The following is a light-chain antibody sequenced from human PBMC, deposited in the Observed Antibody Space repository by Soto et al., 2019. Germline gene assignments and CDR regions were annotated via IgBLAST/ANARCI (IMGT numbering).Light chain of an antibody. V-gene: IGKV3-15*01. CDR2: GAS. CDR1: QSVGNS. CDR3: QQYHNWPLT. Sequence: EIMMTQSPATLSVSPGERATLSCRASQSVGNSLAWYQQKPGQAPRVLIYGASTGATGIPARFSGSGSWTAFTLTISSLQSEDFAVYYCQQYHNWPLTFGGGTKVEIK. J-gene: IGKJ4*01.